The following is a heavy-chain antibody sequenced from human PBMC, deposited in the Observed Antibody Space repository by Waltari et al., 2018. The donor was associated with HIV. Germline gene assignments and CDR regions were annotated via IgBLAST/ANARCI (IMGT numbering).Heavy chain of an antibody. D-gene: IGHD2-15*01. CDR1: GFTFSSFG. CDR2: RRVCGGNE. V-gene: IGHV3-30*02. Sequence: QVQLVESGGGVVQPGGSLRLSCAASGFTFSSFGMHWVRQAPGKGRGGGGFRRVCGGNERYTGSMKGRITIYRNESKNNLDLQMNRLGPEGTAVDYFAKGCLGGGSCYYFQHWGQGTLVTVSS. J-gene: IGHJ1*01. CDR3: AKGCLGGGSCYYFQH.